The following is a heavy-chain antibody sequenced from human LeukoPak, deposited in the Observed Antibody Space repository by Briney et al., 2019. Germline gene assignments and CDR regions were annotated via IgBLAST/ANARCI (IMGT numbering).Heavy chain of an antibody. V-gene: IGHV1-18*01. CDR2: ISAYNGNT. D-gene: IGHD5-18*01. Sequence: ASVKVSSKASGYTFTSYAFGWVRQAPGQGLEWMGWISAYNGNTNYAQKLQGRVTMTTDTSTSTAYMELRSLRSDDTAVYYCARDHGYTYGPLYFDYWGQGTLVTVSS. J-gene: IGHJ4*02. CDR1: GYTFTSYA. CDR3: ARDHGYTYGPLYFDY.